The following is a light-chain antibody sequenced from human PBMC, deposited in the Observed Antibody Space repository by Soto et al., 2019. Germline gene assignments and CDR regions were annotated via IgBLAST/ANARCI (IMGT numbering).Light chain of an antibody. J-gene: IGKJ1*01. Sequence: EIMLTPSPGTLSLSPVERATLSCRASQSVSNRRLAWYQQKPGQAPRFLIYGASTRPTGIPDRFSGSGSGTDFTLTISRLEPEDFAVYYCQQYGTSLIFGQGTKVDIK. CDR2: GAS. CDR3: QQYGTSLI. V-gene: IGKV3-20*01. CDR1: QSVSNRR.